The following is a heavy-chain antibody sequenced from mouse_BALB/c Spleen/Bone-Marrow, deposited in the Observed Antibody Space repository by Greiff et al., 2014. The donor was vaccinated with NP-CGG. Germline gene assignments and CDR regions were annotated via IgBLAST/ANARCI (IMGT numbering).Heavy chain of an antibody. CDR3: TRSRGYFDY. CDR1: GHTFTTFW. J-gene: IGHJ2*01. V-gene: IGHV1-69*02. CDR2: IYPSDTYT. Sequence: QVQLQQSGAELVRPGASVKLSCKASGHTFTTFWINWVKQRPGQGLEWIGNIYPSDTYTNYSQDFKDKATLTVDKSSSTAYMQLSSPTSEDSAVYYCTRSRGYFDYWGQGTTLTVSS.